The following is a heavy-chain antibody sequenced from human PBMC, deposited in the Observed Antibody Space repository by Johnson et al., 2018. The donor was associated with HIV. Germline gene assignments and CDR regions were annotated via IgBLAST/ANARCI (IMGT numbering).Heavy chain of an antibody. J-gene: IGHJ3*02. Sequence: MQLVESGGGVVQPGRSLRLSCAASGFTFSSYGMHWVRQAPGKGLEWVAVIWYDGSNKYYADSVKGRFTISRDNSKNTLYLQMNSLRAEDTAVYYCAKEWGGYCSGGSCYGDAFDIWGQGTMVTVSS. CDR3: AKEWGGYCSGGSCYGDAFDI. V-gene: IGHV3-33*06. CDR2: IWYDGSNK. D-gene: IGHD2-15*01. CDR1: GFTFSSYG.